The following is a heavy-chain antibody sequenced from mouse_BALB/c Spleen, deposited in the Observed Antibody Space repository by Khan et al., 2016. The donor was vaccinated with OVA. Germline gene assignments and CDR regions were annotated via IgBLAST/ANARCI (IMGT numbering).Heavy chain of an antibody. CDR2: INTYTGEP. CDR3: ARPPYFSYTLDY. CDR1: GYTFTNYG. V-gene: IGHV9-3-1*01. D-gene: IGHD2-10*01. J-gene: IGHJ4*01. Sequence: QLVQSGPELKKHGETVKVSCKASGYTFTNYGMNWVKQSPGKALKWMGWINTYTGEPTYADDFKGRFAFSLETSASTAYLQINNLKNEDTATYFCARPPYFSYTLDYWGQGTSVTVSS.